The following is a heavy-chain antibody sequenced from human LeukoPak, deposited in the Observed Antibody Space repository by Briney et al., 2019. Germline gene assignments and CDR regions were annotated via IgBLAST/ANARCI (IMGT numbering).Heavy chain of an antibody. V-gene: IGHV4-59*12. J-gene: IGHJ3*02. D-gene: IGHD6-19*01. CDR1: GGSISSYY. CDR2: VYYSGIT. CDR3: ARGRSSGWNYAFDI. Sequence: PSETLSLTCTVSGGSISSYYWSWIRQPPGKGLEWIGYVYYSGITNYNPSLKSRVTISVDTSKNQFSLKLSSVTAADTAVYYCARGRSSGWNYAFDIWGQGTMVTVSS.